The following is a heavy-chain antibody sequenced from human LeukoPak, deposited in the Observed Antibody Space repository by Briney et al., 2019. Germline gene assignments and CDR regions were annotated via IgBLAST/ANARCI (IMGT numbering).Heavy chain of an antibody. CDR1: GYSFTSYW. D-gene: IGHD3-22*01. CDR3: ARLFVTGHSSGYYYFAD. V-gene: IGHV5-51*01. Sequence: GESLKISCKGSGYSFTSYWIGWVRQMPGKGLEWLGIIYPSDSDTRYSPSFQGQVTISVDKSVSTAYLQWSSLKASDTAIYYCARLFVTGHSSGYYYFADWRLGTLVTVSS. CDR2: IYPSDSDT. J-gene: IGHJ4*02.